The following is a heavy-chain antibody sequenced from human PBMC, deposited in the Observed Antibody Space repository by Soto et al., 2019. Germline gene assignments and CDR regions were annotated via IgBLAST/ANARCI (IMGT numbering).Heavy chain of an antibody. CDR3: ARVLEGPPGSYEFGFDY. D-gene: IGHD1-26*01. Sequence: SVKVSCKASGGTFSSYAISWVRQAPGQGLEWMGGIIPIFGTANYAQKFQGRVTITADESTSTAYMELSSLRSEDTAVFYCARVLEGPPGSYEFGFDYWGQGTLVTVS. V-gene: IGHV1-69*13. CDR2: IIPIFGTA. J-gene: IGHJ4*02. CDR1: GGTFSSYA.